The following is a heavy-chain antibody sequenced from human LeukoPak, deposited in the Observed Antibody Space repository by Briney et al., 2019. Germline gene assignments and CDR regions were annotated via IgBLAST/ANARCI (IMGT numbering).Heavy chain of an antibody. CDR2: IYYSGST. J-gene: IGHJ4*02. Sequence: PSETLSLTCSVSGGSISSSSYYWGWIRQPPGKGLEWIGNIYYSGSTYYNPSLKSRVTISVDTSKNQFSLKLSSVTAADTAVYYCARVPEGEYSSSRVMDYWGQGTLVTVSS. CDR3: ARVPEGEYSSSRVMDY. D-gene: IGHD6-6*01. V-gene: IGHV4-39*07. CDR1: GGSISSSSYY.